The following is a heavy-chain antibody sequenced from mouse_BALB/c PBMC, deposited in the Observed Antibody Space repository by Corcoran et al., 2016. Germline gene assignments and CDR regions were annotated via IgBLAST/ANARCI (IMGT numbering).Heavy chain of an antibody. CDR1: GYTFTSYV. CDR2: INPYNDGT. CDR3: ARGYDYNYYAMDY. J-gene: IGHJ4*01. D-gene: IGHD2-4*01. V-gene: IGHV1S136*01. Sequence: EVQLQQSGPELVKPGASVKMSCKASGYTFTSYVMHWVKQKPGQGLEWIGYINPYNDGTKYNEKFKGKATLTSDKSSSTAYMELSSLTSEDSAVYYCARGYDYNYYAMDYWGQGISVTVSS.